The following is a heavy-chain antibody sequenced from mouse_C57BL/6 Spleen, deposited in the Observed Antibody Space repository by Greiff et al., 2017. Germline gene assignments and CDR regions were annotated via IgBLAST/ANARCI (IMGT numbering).Heavy chain of an antibody. CDR3: ARWDYGNSYAMDY. V-gene: IGHV1-76*01. CDR1: GYTFTDYY. D-gene: IGHD2-1*01. J-gene: IGHJ4*01. Sequence: VKLQESGAELVRPGASVKLSCKASGYTFTDYYINWVKQRPGQGLEWIARIYPGSGNTYYNEKFKGKATLTAEKSSSTAYMQLSSLTSEDSAVYFCARWDYGNSYAMDYWGQGTSVTVSS. CDR2: IYPGSGNT.